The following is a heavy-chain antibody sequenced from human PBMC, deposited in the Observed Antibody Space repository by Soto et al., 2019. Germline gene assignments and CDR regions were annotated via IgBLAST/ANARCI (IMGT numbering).Heavy chain of an antibody. D-gene: IGHD3-3*01. CDR2: IYYSGST. V-gene: IGHV4-39*01. CDR1: GGSISSSSYY. CDR3: ARQSYDFRSGYYSWPIYYYYYYMDV. J-gene: IGHJ6*03. Sequence: SETLSLTCTVSGGSISSSSYYWGWIRQPPGKGLEWIRSIYYSGSTYYNPSLKSRVTISVDTSKNQFSLKLSSVTAADTAVYYCARQSYDFRSGYYSWPIYYYYYYMDVWGKGTTVTVSS.